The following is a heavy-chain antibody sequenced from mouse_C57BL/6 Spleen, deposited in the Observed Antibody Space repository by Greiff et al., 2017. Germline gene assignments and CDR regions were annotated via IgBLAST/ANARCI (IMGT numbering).Heavy chain of an antibody. CDR3: ARHEVYGSSFSDWYFDV. V-gene: IGHV1-62-2*01. CDR2: FYPGSGSI. D-gene: IGHD1-1*01. CDR1: GYTFTEYT. Sequence: VQLQQSGAELVKPGASVKLSCKASGYTFTEYTIHWVKQRSGQGLEWIGWFYPGSGSIKYNEKFKDKATLTADKSSSTVYMELSRLTSEDSAVYFCARHEVYGSSFSDWYFDVWGTGTTVTVSS. J-gene: IGHJ1*03.